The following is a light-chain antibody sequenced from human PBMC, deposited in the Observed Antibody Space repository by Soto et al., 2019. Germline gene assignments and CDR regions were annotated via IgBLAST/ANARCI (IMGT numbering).Light chain of an antibody. CDR2: GAS. V-gene: IGKV3-20*01. J-gene: IGKJ1*01. Sequence: QSRGSLIMSPRHRATLSCRASQSVSSNLAWYQQKPGQAPRLLIYGASNRATGIPDRFSGSGSGTDFTLTISRLEPEDFAVYYCQQYGSSGTFGQGTKVDI. CDR3: QQYGSSGT. CDR1: QSVSSN.